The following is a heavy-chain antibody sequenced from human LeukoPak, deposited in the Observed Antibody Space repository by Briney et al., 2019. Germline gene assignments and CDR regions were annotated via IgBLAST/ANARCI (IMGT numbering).Heavy chain of an antibody. V-gene: IGHV3-23*01. CDR3: ARDPEYSSSWYPATYYFDY. Sequence: GGSLRLSCAASGFTFSIYAMSWVRQAPGKGLQCVSSITSRGESTWYVDSVKGRYTITRDNSENTLYLQMHSLRAEDTAVYYCARDPEYSSSWYPATYYFDYWGQGTLVTVSS. CDR1: GFTFSIYA. J-gene: IGHJ4*02. D-gene: IGHD6-13*01. CDR2: ITSRGEST.